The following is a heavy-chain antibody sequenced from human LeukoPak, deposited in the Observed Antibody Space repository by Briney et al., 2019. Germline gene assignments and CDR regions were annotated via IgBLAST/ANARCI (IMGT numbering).Heavy chain of an antibody. CDR3: GRSGIVTTAVPF. D-gene: IGHD1-26*01. V-gene: IGHV3-7*01. CDR1: GFTFSSYG. Sequence: GGSLRLSCAASGFTFSSYGMHWVRQARGKGLEWVANIKEDGSEKNYVDSVKGRFTISRDNAKNSLYLQMNTLRAEDTAVYYCGRSGIVTTAVPFWGQGTLVTVSS. CDR2: IKEDGSEK. J-gene: IGHJ4*02.